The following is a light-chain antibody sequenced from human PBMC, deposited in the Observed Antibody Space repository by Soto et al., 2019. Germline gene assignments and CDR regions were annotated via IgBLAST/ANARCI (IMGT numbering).Light chain of an antibody. CDR1: SSDVGGYNY. CDR3: TSYTTSSTLSYV. J-gene: IGLJ1*01. CDR2: EVS. V-gene: IGLV2-14*01. Sequence: QSVLTQPAPVSGSPGQSITISCAGTSSDVGGYNYVSWYQQHPGKAPKLIIYEVSDRPSGVSTRFSGSKSGNSASLTISGLQAEDEADYYCTSYTTSSTLSYVFGTGTKVTVL.